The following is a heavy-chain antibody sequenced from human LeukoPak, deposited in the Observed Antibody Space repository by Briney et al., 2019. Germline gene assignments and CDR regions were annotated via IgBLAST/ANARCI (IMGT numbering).Heavy chain of an antibody. D-gene: IGHD4-17*01. CDR2: IYYSGST. CDR1: GGSISSGGYY. Sequence: PSETLSLTCTVSGGSISSGGYYWSWIRQHPGKGLEWIGYIYYSGSTYYNPSLKSRVTISVDTSKNQFSLKLSSVTAADTAVYYCASTTTVTAYYYYYMDVWGKGTTVTVSS. CDR3: ASTTTVTAYYYYYMDV. V-gene: IGHV4-31*03. J-gene: IGHJ6*03.